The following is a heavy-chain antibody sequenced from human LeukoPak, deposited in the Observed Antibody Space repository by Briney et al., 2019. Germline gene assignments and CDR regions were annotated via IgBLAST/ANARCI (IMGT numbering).Heavy chain of an antibody. CDR1: GYTFTDYY. CDR2: INPNSSGT. J-gene: IGHJ4*02. D-gene: IGHD1-26*01. V-gene: IGHV1-2*02. CDR3: ARDGELRPLDY. Sequence: ASVKVSCKASGYTFTDYYVHWVRQAPGQGLEWVGWINPNSSGTNYAQKFQGRVTMTRDTSISTAYMELSRLRSDDTAVYYCARDGELRPLDYWGQGTLVTVSS.